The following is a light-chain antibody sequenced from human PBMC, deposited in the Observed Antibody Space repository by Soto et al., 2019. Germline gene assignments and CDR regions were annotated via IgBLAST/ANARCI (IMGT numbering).Light chain of an antibody. CDR2: KAS. V-gene: IGKV1-5*03. Sequence: DIQMTQSPSTLSASVGDRVIITCRASQSISSWLAWYQQKPGKAPMLLIYKASSLESGVPSRFSGSGSGTEFTLTITSLQPEDIAMYYCQQYNRYAVTFGQGTKVDI. CDR3: QQYNRYAVT. J-gene: IGKJ1*01. CDR1: QSISSW.